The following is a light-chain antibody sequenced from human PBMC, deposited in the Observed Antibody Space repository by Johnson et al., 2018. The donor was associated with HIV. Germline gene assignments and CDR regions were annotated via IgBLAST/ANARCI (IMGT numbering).Light chain of an antibody. J-gene: IGLJ1*01. CDR3: GTWDSSLSGV. Sequence: QSVLTQPPSVSAAPGQKVTISCSGSSSNIGNNYVSWYKQLPGTAPKLLIYDNNKRPSGIPDRFSGSKSGPSATLGITGLQTGDEADYYCGTWDSSLSGVFGTGTKVTVL. CDR2: DNN. CDR1: SSNIGNNY. V-gene: IGLV1-51*01.